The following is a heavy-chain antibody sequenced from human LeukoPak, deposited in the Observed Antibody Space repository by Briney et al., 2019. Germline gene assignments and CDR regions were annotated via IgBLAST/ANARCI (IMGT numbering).Heavy chain of an antibody. Sequence: NPSETLSLTCTVYGGSFSGYYWSWIRQPPGKRLEWIGEINHSGSTNYNPSLKSRVTISVDTSKNQFSLKLSSVTAADTAVYYCARHPMWLVRRWFDPWGQGTLVTVSS. CDR2: INHSGST. CDR3: ARHPMWLVRRWFDP. J-gene: IGHJ5*02. V-gene: IGHV4-34*01. D-gene: IGHD6-19*01. CDR1: GGSFSGYY.